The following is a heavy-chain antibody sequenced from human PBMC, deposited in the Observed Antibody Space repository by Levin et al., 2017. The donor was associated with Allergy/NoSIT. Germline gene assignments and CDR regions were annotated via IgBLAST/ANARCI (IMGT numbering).Heavy chain of an antibody. CDR1: GYTLTELS. J-gene: IGHJ3*02. CDR3: ATGYSSSWYNAFDI. CDR2: FDPEDGET. V-gene: IGHV1-24*01. Sequence: GESLKISCKVSGYTLTELSMHWVRQAPGKGLEWMGGFDPEDGETIYAQKFQGRVTMTEDTSTDTAYMELSSLRSEDTAVYYCATGYSSSWYNAFDIWGQGTMVTVSS. D-gene: IGHD6-13*01.